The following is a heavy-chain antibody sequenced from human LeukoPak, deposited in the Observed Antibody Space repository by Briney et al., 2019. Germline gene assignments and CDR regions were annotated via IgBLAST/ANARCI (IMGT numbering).Heavy chain of an antibody. CDR2: IKQDGSGE. Sequence: GGSLRLSCVASGFTLSRYYMSWVRQAPGKGLEWVASIKQDGSGEYVDSVRGRFTISRDNAQNSMYLQVNSLRAEDTAAYYCARDTDCGGDCYWGAFNIWGQRTVVAVSS. CDR1: GFTLSRYY. V-gene: IGHV3-7*01. J-gene: IGHJ3*02. D-gene: IGHD2-21*01. CDR3: ARDTDCGGDCYWGAFNI.